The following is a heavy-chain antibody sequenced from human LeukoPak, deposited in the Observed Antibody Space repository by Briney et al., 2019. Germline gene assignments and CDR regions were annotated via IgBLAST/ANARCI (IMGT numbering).Heavy chain of an antibody. CDR3: ARGLEGKSTVTTRTFDY. CDR1: GGSFSGYY. J-gene: IGHJ4*02. V-gene: IGHV4-34*01. CDR2: INHSGST. D-gene: IGHD4-17*01. Sequence: SETLSLTCAVYGGSFSGYYWSWIRQPPGKGLEWIGEINHSGSTNYNPSLKSRVTISVDTSKNQFSLKLSSVTAADTAVYFCARGLEGKSTVTTRTFDYWGQGTLVTVSS.